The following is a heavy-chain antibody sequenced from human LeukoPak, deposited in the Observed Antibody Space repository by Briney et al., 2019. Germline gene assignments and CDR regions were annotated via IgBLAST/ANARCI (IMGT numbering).Heavy chain of an antibody. D-gene: IGHD3-22*01. CDR3: TRQGYYYDSSDYHYFDY. CDR1: GFTFSGSA. Sequence: PGGSLRLSCAASGFTFSGSAMHWVRQASGKGLEWVGRIRSKANSYATAYAASVKGRFTISRDDSKNTAYLQMSSLKTEDTAVYYCTRQGYYYDSSDYHYFDYWGQGTLVTVSS. CDR2: IRSKANSYAT. J-gene: IGHJ4*02. V-gene: IGHV3-73*01.